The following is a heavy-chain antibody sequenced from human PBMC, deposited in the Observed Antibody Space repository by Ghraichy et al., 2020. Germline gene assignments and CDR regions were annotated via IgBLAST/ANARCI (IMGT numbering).Heavy chain of an antibody. J-gene: IGHJ4*02. CDR3: AREYCSGRRCFFGTGGSHFDY. CDR1: GFTFTNYW. CDR2: INSGGSST. V-gene: IGHV3-74*01. D-gene: IGHD2-15*01. Sequence: GTLNISCAASGFTFTNYWIHWVRQAPGKGLMWVSRINSGGSSTTYADSVKGRFTISRDNAKNTLYLQMNSLRAEDTAVYYCAREYCSGRRCFFGTGGSHFDYWGQGTLVTVSS.